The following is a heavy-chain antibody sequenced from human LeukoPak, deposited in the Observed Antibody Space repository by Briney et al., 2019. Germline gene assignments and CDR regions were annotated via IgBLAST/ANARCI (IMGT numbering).Heavy chain of an antibody. V-gene: IGHV1-69*13. D-gene: IGHD2-2*01. J-gene: IGHJ4*02. CDR3: ARDHCSSTSCYSGDYFDY. CDR2: IIPIFGTA. Sequence: ASVKVSCEASGGTFSSYAISWVRQAPGQGLEWMGGIIPIFGTANYAQKFQGRVTITADESTSTAYMELSSLRSEDTAVYYCARDHCSSTSCYSGDYFDYWGQGTLVTVSS. CDR1: GGTFSSYA.